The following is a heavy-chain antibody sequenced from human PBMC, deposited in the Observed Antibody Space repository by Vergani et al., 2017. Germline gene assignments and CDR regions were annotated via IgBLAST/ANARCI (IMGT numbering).Heavy chain of an antibody. D-gene: IGHD2-15*01. V-gene: IGHV1-69*09. CDR3: ARGVAAPTSDFDY. Sequence: QVQLVQSGAEVKKPGASVKVSCKASGGTFSSYTISWVRQAPGQGLEWMGRIIPILGIANYAQKFQGRVTITADKSTSTAYMELSSLRSEDTAVYYCARGVAAPTSDFDYWGQGTLVTVSS. CDR1: GGTFSSYT. J-gene: IGHJ4*02. CDR2: IIPILGIA.